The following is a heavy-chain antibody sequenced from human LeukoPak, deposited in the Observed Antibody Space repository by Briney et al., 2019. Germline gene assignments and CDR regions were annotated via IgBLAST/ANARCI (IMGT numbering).Heavy chain of an antibody. J-gene: IGHJ4*02. Sequence: GSLRLSCAASGFTFSSYSMNWVRRAPGKGLEWVSSISSSSSYIYYAGSVKGRFTISRDNAKNSLYLQMNSLRAEDTAVYYCARGRDSSGGGFDYWGQGTLVTVSS. CDR2: ISSSSSYI. CDR3: ARGRDSSGGGFDY. D-gene: IGHD6-19*01. V-gene: IGHV3-21*01. CDR1: GFTFSSYS.